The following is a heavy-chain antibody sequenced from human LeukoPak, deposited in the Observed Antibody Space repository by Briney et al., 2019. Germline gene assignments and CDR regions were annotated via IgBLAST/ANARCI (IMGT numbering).Heavy chain of an antibody. D-gene: IGHD5-18*01. Sequence: PSETLSLTCTVSGGSISNYYWSWIRQPPGKGLEWIGHIYYSGATKYNPSLKSRITISVDTSKNQFSLKLSSVTAADTAVYYCARHGVTAMVWGFDYWGQGTLVTVSS. CDR2: IYYSGAT. V-gene: IGHV4-59*08. CDR3: ARHGVTAMVWGFDY. CDR1: GGSISNYY. J-gene: IGHJ4*02.